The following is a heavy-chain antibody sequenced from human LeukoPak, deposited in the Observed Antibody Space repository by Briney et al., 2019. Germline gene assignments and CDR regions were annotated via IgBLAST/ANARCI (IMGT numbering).Heavy chain of an antibody. D-gene: IGHD3-10*01. CDR3: ARRGVETQRLGCMDV. V-gene: IGHV4-61*02. Sequence: SQTLSLTCTVSGGSISSGNYYWSWIRQPAGKGLEWIGRIYTSGSTNYNPSLKSRVTISVDTSKNQFSLKLSSVTAADTAVYYCARRGVETQRLGCMDVWGKGTTVTIPS. CDR1: GGSISSGNYY. J-gene: IGHJ6*01. CDR2: IYTSGST.